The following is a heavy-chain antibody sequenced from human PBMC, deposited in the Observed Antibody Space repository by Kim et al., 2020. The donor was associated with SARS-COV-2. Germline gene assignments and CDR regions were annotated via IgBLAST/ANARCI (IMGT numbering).Heavy chain of an antibody. CDR3: ARQTGPATLKIYWY. CDR2: ISSISSSSSHT. J-gene: IGHJ2*01. V-gene: IGHV3-11*03. Sequence: GGSLRLSCAASGFTFSDYYMSWIRQAPGKGLEWVSYISSISSSSSHTNYADSVKGRFIISRDNAKNSLYLQMNSLRAEDTAVYYCARQTGPATLKIYWY. CDR1: GFTFSDYY. D-gene: IGHD6-25*01.